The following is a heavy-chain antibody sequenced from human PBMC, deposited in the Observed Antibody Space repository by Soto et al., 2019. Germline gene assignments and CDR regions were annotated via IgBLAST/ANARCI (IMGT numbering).Heavy chain of an antibody. CDR1: GDTFTDYY. Sequence: QVQLMQSGAEVKKPGASVKVSCKASGDTFTDYYIHWVRQAPGQGLEWMGTVNPSGGHTTYAQHFLGRVTMTTDKSTSTLYMELTSLTSDDTAIYYCARGGHVVVVTAALDYWGQGTMVTVSS. D-gene: IGHD2-21*02. CDR2: VNPSGGHT. J-gene: IGHJ4*02. V-gene: IGHV1-46*01. CDR3: ARGGHVVVVTAALDY.